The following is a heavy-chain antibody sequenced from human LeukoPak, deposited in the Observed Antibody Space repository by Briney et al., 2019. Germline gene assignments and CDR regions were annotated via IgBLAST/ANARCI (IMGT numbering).Heavy chain of an antibody. J-gene: IGHJ4*02. CDR1: GFTFDDYG. Sequence: GGSLRLSCAASGFTFDDYGMSWVRQAPGKGLEWVSGINRNGGSTGYADSVKGRFTIFRDNAKNSLYLQMNSLRAEDTALYYCVRGFRGGPFDYWGQGTLVTVSS. V-gene: IGHV3-20*04. CDR3: VRGFRGGPFDY. CDR2: INRNGGST. D-gene: IGHD3-10*01.